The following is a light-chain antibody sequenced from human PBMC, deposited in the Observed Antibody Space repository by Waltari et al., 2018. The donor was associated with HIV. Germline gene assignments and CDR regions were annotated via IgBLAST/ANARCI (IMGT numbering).Light chain of an antibody. V-gene: IGKV4-1*01. Sequence: DIVMTQSPDSLAVSLGERATINCKSSQSVLYPSNTKTYLAWYQQKPGQPPKLLIYWASTRGSGVPDRFSGSGSGTEFTLTSNSLQAEDVAVYYGQQHYSDLLTFGGGTKVQIK. J-gene: IGKJ4*01. CDR2: WAS. CDR1: QSVLYPSNTKTY. CDR3: QQHYSDLLT.